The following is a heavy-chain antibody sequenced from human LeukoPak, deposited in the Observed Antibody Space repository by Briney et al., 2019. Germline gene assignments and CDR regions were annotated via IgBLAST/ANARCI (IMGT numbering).Heavy chain of an antibody. D-gene: IGHD3-16*01. Sequence: SETLSLTCAVSGGSISSSNWWSWIRQPPGKGLEWIGYIYYSGSTNYNPSLKSRVTISVDTSKNQFSLKLSSVTAADTAVYYCARVHFSWGIPDYWGQGTLVTVSS. J-gene: IGHJ4*02. V-gene: IGHV4-61*01. CDR3: ARVHFSWGIPDY. CDR2: IYYSGST. CDR1: GGSISSSNW.